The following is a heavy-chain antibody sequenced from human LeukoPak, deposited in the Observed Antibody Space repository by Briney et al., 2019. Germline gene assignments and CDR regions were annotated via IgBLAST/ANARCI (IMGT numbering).Heavy chain of an antibody. CDR2: IRSDGSNK. Sequence: PGGSLRLSCAASGFTFSSYAMHWVRQAPGKGLEWVAFIRSDGSNKSYADSVKGRFTISRDNSKNTLYLQMNSLRDEDTAVYYCTTSYSSSWYASGTDYWGQGTLVTVSS. CDR1: GFTFSSYA. V-gene: IGHV3-30*02. J-gene: IGHJ4*02. CDR3: TTSYSSSWYASGTDY. D-gene: IGHD6-13*01.